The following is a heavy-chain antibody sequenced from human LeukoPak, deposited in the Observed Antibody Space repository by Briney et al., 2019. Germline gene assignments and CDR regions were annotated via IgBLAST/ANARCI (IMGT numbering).Heavy chain of an antibody. V-gene: IGHV3-11*05. J-gene: IGHJ4*02. CDR2: ISSSSSYT. CDR3: AKDSVFGIVGATLDY. D-gene: IGHD1-26*01. CDR1: GFTFSDYY. Sequence: GGSLRLSCAASGFTFSDYYMSWIRQAPGKGLEWVSYISSSSSYTNYADSVKGRFTISRDNAKNSLYLQMNSLRAEDTAVYYCAKDSVFGIVGATLDYWGQGTLATVSS.